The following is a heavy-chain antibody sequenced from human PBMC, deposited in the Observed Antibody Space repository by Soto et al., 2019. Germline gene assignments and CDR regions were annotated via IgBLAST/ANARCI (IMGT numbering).Heavy chain of an antibody. CDR2: INHSGST. J-gene: IGHJ4*02. Sequence: SETLSLTCAVYGGSFSGYYWSWIRQPPGKGLEWIGEINHSGSTNYNPSLKSRVTISVDTSKNQFSLKLSSVTAADTAVYYCARGQYGSPGRCFDYWGQGTLVTVSS. CDR3: ARGQYGSPGRCFDY. D-gene: IGHD3-10*01. V-gene: IGHV4-34*01. CDR1: GGSFSGYY.